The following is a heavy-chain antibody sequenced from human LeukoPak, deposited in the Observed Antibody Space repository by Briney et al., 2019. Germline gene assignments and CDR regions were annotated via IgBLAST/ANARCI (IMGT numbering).Heavy chain of an antibody. CDR1: GYTFTSYG. V-gene: IGHV1-18*01. CDR2: ISTHNGNT. CDR3: ARGGYYYDSSGYYTFDY. D-gene: IGHD3-22*01. Sequence: GSSEKVSCKASGYTFTSYGFSWVRLDPRQRLEWIGWISTHNGNTKYAQKPQRRVTMSTDRSTSTAHMELRRLRPDGTAVYYCARGGYYYDSSGYYTFDYWGQGNLVTVSS. J-gene: IGHJ4*02.